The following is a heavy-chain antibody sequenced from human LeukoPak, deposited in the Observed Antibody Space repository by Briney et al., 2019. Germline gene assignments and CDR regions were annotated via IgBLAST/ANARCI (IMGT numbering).Heavy chain of an antibody. CDR1: GYSISSGYH. D-gene: IGHD4-11*01. V-gene: IGHV4-38-2*02. CDR3: ARLVRQTTVTTDYYYYMDV. Sequence: RPSETLSLTCTVSGYSISSGYHWGWIRQPPGKGLEWIGNIYHRGSTDYTPSLKSRVTMSVDTSKNQFFVKLSSVTAADTAVYYCARLVRQTTVTTDYYYYMDVWGKGTPVTVSS. CDR2: IYHRGST. J-gene: IGHJ6*03.